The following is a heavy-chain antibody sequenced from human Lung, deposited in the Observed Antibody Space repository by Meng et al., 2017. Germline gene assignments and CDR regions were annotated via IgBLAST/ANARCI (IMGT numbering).Heavy chain of an antibody. J-gene: IGHJ4*02. CDR2: SNHSGST. CDR3: ARGTTTQAHDFDY. V-gene: IGHV4-34*01. D-gene: IGHD4-11*01. Sequence: LVQSWGEGMLTPSAVQAFCYVVSCGSISDYYSSWSREPRRRRVEWIWDSNHSGSTNYTQTLEGRATISADTSKNNVSMKLSSLTAADSAVYYCARGTTTQAHDFDYWGQGTLVTVSS. CDR1: CGSISDYY.